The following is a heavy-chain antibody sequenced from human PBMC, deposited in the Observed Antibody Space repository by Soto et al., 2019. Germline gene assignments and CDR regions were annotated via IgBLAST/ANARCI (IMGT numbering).Heavy chain of an antibody. CDR2: FNPKTGGA. CDR1: GYSFPAFY. CDR3: ARASAAATSWFDY. D-gene: IGHD6-25*01. J-gene: IGHJ5*01. Sequence: QVQLVQSAAEVERPGASVMVSCQISGYSFPAFYIHWVRQAPGQGLEWVGWFNPKTGGANSAQKFQGRVTMTRATSISTVYMDLSGLTSDDTAVYYCARASAAATSWFDYWGQGTLVTVSS. V-gene: IGHV1-2*02.